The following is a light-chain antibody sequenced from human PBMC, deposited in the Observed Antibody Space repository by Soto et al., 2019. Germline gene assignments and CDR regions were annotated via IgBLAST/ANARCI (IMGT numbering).Light chain of an antibody. V-gene: IGLV2-8*01. Sequence: QSVLTQPPSASGSPGQSVTISCTGTSSDVGAYNYVSWYQQHAGKAPKLVIYEVTKRPSGVPDRFSGYKSANTASLTVSGLQAEDEADYYCSSFASSNTWVFGGGTQLPVL. CDR3: SSFASSNTWV. CDR1: SSDVGAYNY. J-gene: IGLJ3*02. CDR2: EVT.